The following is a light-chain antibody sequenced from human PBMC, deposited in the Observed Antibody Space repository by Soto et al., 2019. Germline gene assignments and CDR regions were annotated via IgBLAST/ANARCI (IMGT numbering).Light chain of an antibody. J-gene: IGLJ2*01. CDR2: RDD. V-gene: IGLV6-57*03. Sequence: NFMLTQPHSVSESPGKTITISCARSRGSVASNYVQWFQQRPGSVPTTIIYRDDQRPSGVPDRFSASVDSSSNSASLTISGLKTEDEADYYCQSYDRTNVVFGGGTQLTVL. CDR3: QSYDRTNVV. CDR1: RGSVASNY.